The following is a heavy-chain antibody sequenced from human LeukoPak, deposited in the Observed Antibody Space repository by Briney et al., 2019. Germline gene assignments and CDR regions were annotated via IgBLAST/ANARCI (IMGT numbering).Heavy chain of an antibody. CDR1: GGSISSYY. Sequence: ASETLSLTCTVSGGSISSYYWSWIRQPAGKGLEWIGRIYITGSTNYNLSLKSRVTMSVDTSKNQFSLKLISMTAADTAVYYCARPAYGGGPDASDIWGQGTMVTVSS. CDR2: IYITGST. D-gene: IGHD4-23*01. V-gene: IGHV4-4*07. CDR3: ARPAYGGGPDASDI. J-gene: IGHJ3*02.